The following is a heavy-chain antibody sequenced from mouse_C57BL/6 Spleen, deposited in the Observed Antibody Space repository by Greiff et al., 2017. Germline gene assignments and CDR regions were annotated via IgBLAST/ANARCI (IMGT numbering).Heavy chain of an antibody. CDR1: GYTFTSYW. J-gene: IGHJ4*01. CDR3: ARADGYGAMDY. D-gene: IGHD2-3*01. CDR2: IDPSDSAT. Sequence: QVQLKQPGAELVRPGSSVKLSCKASGYTFTSYWMHWVKQRPIQGLEWIGNIDPSDSATHYNQKFKDKATLTVDKSSSTAYMQLSSLTSEDSAVYYCARADGYGAMDYWGQGTSVTVSS. V-gene: IGHV1-52*01.